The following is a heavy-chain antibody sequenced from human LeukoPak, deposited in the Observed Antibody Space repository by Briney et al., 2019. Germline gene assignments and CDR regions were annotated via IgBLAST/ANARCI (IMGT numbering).Heavy chain of an antibody. CDR2: IRYDGINK. D-gene: IGHD4-23*01. V-gene: IGHV3-30*02. CDR1: GFIFSNYG. J-gene: IGHJ6*03. Sequence: GGSLRLSCAASGFIFSNYGMHWVRQAPGKGLEWVAFIRYDGINKYYADSVKGRFTISRDNSKNTLYLQMNSLRAEDTAVYYCGGLPVNWGRTTVVKGTNYYMDVWGKGTTVTISS. CDR3: GGLPVNWGRTTVVKGTNYYMDV.